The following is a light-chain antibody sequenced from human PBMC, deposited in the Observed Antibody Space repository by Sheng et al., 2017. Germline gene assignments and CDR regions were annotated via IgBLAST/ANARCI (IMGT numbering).Light chain of an antibody. CDR3: QQSDNFPLT. CDR1: QSISSW. CDR2: KAS. J-gene: IGKJ4*01. Sequence: DIQLTQSPSFLSASVGDRVTITCRASQSISSWLAWYQQKPGKAPKLLIYKASSLESGVPSRFSGSGSGTEFTLTISSLQPEDFATYHCQQSDNFPLTFGGGTKVEIK. V-gene: IGKV1-5*03.